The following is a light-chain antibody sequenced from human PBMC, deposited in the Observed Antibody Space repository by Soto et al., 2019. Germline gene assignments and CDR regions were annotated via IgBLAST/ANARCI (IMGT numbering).Light chain of an antibody. CDR1: NSNIGSNA. V-gene: IGLV1-36*01. J-gene: IGLJ1*01. Sequence: QSVLTQPPSVSEAPRQRVTISCSGSNSNIGSNAVKWYQQVPGKAPKLLIYYDDLLPSGVSDRFSGSKSGTSASLAISGLQSEDEADYYCEAWDDSLNGYVFGTGTKLTVL. CDR3: EAWDDSLNGYV. CDR2: YDD.